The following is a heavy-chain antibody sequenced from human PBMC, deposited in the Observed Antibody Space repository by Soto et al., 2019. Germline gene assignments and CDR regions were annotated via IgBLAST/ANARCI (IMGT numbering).Heavy chain of an antibody. D-gene: IGHD2-21*02. CDR2: ISSDGNNK. J-gene: IGHJ4*02. CDR1: GFTFSNYA. Sequence: QVQLVESGGGVVQPGRSLRLSCAASGFTFSNYAMHWVRQAPGKGLEWVTVISSDGNNKYYADSVKGRFTISRDNSKNTLYLQVISLRAEDTAVYYGARERRGGNSGYYLDYWGQGTLVTVSS. V-gene: IGHV3-30-3*01. CDR3: ARERRGGNSGYYLDY.